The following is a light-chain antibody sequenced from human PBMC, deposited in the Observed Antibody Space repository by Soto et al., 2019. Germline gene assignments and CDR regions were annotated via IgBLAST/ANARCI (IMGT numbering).Light chain of an antibody. CDR2: AAS. CDR3: QQRSSWPRT. J-gene: IGKJ1*01. Sequence: DIQVTQSPSSLAASVGDRVTITCRASQSINSFLNWYRQKPGKAPELLIYAASTLKSGVPARFSGSGSGTDFTLTISSLEPEDFALYYCQQRSSWPRTFGQGTKVDIK. CDR1: QSINSF. V-gene: IGKV1-39*01.